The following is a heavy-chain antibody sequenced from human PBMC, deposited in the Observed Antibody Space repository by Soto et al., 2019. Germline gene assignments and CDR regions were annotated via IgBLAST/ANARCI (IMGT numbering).Heavy chain of an antibody. CDR3: ARDGQLVINYFDY. CDR2: IKQDGSEK. V-gene: IGHV3-7*01. J-gene: IGHJ4*02. Sequence: WGSLLISCASSVFTFSIYWMIWVGQAPGKGLEWVANIKQDGSEKYYVDSVKGRFTISRDNAKNSLYLQMNSLRAEDTAVYYCARDGQLVINYFDYWGQGTMVTVSS. CDR1: VFTFSIYW. D-gene: IGHD6-13*01.